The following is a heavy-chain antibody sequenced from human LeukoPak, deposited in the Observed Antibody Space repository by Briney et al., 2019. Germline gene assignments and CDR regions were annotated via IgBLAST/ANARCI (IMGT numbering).Heavy chain of an antibody. CDR3: ARGDFCSSSNCYLRPMDV. Sequence: PSETLSLTCTVSGGSISDYYWNWIRQPPGKGLEWIGYIYYSGSTTYNPSLKSRVTMSVDTAENQFSLKLRSVTAADTAVYYCARGDFCSSSNCYLRPMDVWGKGTTVTVSS. CDR2: IYYSGST. CDR1: GGSISDYY. V-gene: IGHV4-59*01. J-gene: IGHJ6*03. D-gene: IGHD2-2*01.